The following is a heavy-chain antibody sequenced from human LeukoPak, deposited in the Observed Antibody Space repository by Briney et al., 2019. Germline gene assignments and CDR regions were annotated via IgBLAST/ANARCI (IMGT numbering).Heavy chain of an antibody. CDR2: INHSGST. Sequence: SETLSLTCAVYGGSFSGYYWSWIRQPPGKGLEWIGEINHSGSTNYNPSLKSRVTISVDTSKNQFSLKLSSVTAADTAVYYCARGPGYRSGWYWFDPWGQGTLVIVSS. V-gene: IGHV4-34*01. J-gene: IGHJ5*02. CDR1: GGSFSGYY. D-gene: IGHD6-19*01. CDR3: ARGPGYRSGWYWFDP.